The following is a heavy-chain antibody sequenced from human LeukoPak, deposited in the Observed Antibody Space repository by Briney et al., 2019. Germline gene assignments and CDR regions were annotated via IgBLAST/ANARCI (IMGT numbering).Heavy chain of an antibody. CDR1: GFTFSTYA. J-gene: IGHJ4*02. Sequence: PGGSLRLSCAASGFTFSTYAMSWVRQAPGKGLEWVSAISGRGDSTYYADSVKGRFTIPRDYSKNTLYLQMNSLRAEDTAVYYCARDVVGATYFDWGQGTLVTVSS. CDR2: ISGRGDST. CDR3: ARDVVGATYFD. V-gene: IGHV3-23*01. D-gene: IGHD1-26*01.